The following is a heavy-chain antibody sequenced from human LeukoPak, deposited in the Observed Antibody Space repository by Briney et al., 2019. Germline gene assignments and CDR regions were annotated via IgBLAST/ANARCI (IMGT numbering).Heavy chain of an antibody. CDR1: GFTFSSYS. CDR2: ISSSSSYI. CDR3: ARVYSNYVPDLDY. J-gene: IGHJ4*02. D-gene: IGHD4-11*01. Sequence: GALRLSCAASGFTFSSYSMNWVRQAPGKGLEWVSSISSSSSYIYYADSVKGRFTISRDNAKNSLYLQMNSLRAEDTAVYYCARVYSNYVPDLDYWGQGTLVTVSS. V-gene: IGHV3-21*01.